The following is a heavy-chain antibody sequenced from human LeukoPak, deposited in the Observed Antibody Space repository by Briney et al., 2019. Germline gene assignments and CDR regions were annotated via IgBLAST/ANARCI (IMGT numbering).Heavy chain of an antibody. Sequence: ASVKVSCKASGYTFTTYYMHWVRQAPGQGLEWMGIINPSGGSTTYAQKLQGRVTMTRDTSTSTAYMELSSLRSEDTAVYYCARGGVRGVIRSFDYWGQGTLVTVSS. CDR2: INPSGGST. J-gene: IGHJ4*02. CDR3: ARGGVRGVIRSFDY. V-gene: IGHV1-46*04. CDR1: GYTFTTYY. D-gene: IGHD3-10*01.